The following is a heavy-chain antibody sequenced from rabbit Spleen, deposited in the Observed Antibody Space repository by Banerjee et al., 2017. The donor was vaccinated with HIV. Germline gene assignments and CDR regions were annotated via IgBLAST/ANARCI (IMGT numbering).Heavy chain of an antibody. CDR2: IYSGSSADT. J-gene: IGHJ4*01. CDR3: ARETSSGWGIISFYFSL. CDR1: GFSFSSRYY. V-gene: IGHV1S40*01. Sequence: QSLEESGGDLVKPGASLTLTCTASGFSFSSRYYLCWVRQAPGKGLEWIACIYSGSSADTYYASWAKGRFTISKTSSTTVDLKMTSLTAADTATYFCARETSSGWGIISFYFSLWGPGTLVTVS. D-gene: IGHD4-1*01.